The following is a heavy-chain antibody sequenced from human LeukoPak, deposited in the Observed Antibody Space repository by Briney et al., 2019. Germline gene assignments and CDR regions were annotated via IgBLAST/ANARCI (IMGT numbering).Heavy chain of an antibody. Sequence: SGTLSLTCTVSGDSINSLDLWSWVRQPPGKGLEWIGEMCLSGTTHSNPSVKSRVTISIDKSKNQFFLNLSSVTAADTAVYYCAGLVGRYSSGLYYYYFDYWGQGTLVTVSS. V-gene: IGHV4-4*02. CDR3: AGLVGRYSSGLYYYYFDY. CDR1: GDSINSLDL. D-gene: IGHD3-22*01. J-gene: IGHJ4*02. CDR2: MCLSGTT.